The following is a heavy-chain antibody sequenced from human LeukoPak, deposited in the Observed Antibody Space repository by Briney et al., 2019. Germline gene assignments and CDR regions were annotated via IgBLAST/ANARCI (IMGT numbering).Heavy chain of an antibody. CDR1: GFTFSTYS. CDR2: ITSPVGRM. J-gene: IGHJ4*02. D-gene: IGHD6-19*01. Sequence: PGGSLRLSCAASGFTFSTYSMNWVRQAPGEGLEWVSSITSPVGRMYYADSLKGRITISRDNARSTLYLQMNSLRAEDTAVYYCATDGRSSGWYGFDYWGQGILVTVSS. V-gene: IGHV3-21*01. CDR3: ATDGRSSGWYGFDY.